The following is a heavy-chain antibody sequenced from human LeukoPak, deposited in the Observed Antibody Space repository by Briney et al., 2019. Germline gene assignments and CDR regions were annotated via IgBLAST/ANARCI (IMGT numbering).Heavy chain of an antibody. V-gene: IGHV3-20*04. CDR1: GYTFYNYG. J-gene: IGHJ4*02. D-gene: IGHD2-2*01. CDR3: VRNTKDY. CDR2: LNWNGSTT. Sequence: GGSLRLSCVTSGYTFYNYGMSWVRQAPGKGLEWVSGLNWNGSTTGYADPVKGRFTISRDNAKSSLYLQMSSLRAEDTALYYCVRNTKDYWGQGTLVTVSS.